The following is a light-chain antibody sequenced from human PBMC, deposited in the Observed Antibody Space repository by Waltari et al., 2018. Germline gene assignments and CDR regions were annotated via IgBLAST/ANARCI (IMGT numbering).Light chain of an antibody. CDR3: QQYYGSPWT. Sequence: DIVMTQSPDSLAVSLGERATINSKSSQTVLNRSSNKNSLAWYQQKAGQPPMLLIKWASTRESGVPDRFSGSGSGTDFTLTISSLQAEDVAVYFCQQYYGSPWTFGQGTKVEIK. CDR2: WAS. CDR1: QTVLNRSSNKNS. V-gene: IGKV4-1*01. J-gene: IGKJ1*01.